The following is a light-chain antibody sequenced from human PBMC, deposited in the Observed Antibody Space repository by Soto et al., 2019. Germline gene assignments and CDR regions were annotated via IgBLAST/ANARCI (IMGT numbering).Light chain of an antibody. CDR3: CSYAGSLYV. J-gene: IGLJ1*01. CDR1: STDVGSYNL. CDR2: EVS. Sequence: QSALTQPASVSGSPGQSITISCTVTSTDVGSYNLVSWYQQHPGEAPKLMVYEVSKRPSGLSNRFSGSKSDNTASLTISGLQAEDEADYYCCSYAGSLYVFGSGTKVTVL. V-gene: IGLV2-23*02.